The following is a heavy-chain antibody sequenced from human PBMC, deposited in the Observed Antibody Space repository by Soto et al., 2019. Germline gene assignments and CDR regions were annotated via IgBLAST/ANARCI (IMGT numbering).Heavy chain of an antibody. CDR3: ARGRYGDY. CDR2: ISAHNGNT. J-gene: IGHJ4*02. D-gene: IGHD1-1*01. CDR1: GYTFTDYG. Sequence: QVHLVQSGAEVKKPGASVKVSCKGSGYTFTDYGIAWVRQAPGQGLEWVGWISAHNGNTEYAQKLQGRVTVTRDTSTSTAYMELRSLRSDDTAVYYCARGRYGDYWGQGAQVTVSS. V-gene: IGHV1-18*01.